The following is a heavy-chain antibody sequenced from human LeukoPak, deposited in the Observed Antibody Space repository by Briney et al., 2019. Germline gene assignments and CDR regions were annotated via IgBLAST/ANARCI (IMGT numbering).Heavy chain of an antibody. CDR2: ISAYNGNT. V-gene: IGHV1-18*01. D-gene: IGHD2-15*01. Sequence: ASVKVSCKASSYTFTRYGISWVRQAPGQGLEWMGWISAYNGNTHYAQKVQGRVTMTTDTSTSTVYMELRSLRSDDTAVYYCARVALGSWYFDLWGRGTLVTVSS. J-gene: IGHJ2*01. CDR3: ARVALGSWYFDL. CDR1: SYTFTRYG.